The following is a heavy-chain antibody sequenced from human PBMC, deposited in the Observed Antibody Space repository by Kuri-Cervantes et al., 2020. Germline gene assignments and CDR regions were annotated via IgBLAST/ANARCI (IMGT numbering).Heavy chain of an antibody. CDR3: ARDCLGPSPFGGGSCYYFDY. Sequence: GESLKISCAASGFTFSSYSMNWVRQAPGKGLEWVSSISSSSSYIYYADSVKGRFTISRDNAKNSLYLQMNSLRAEDTAVYYCARDCLGPSPFGGGSCYYFDYWGQGTLVTVSS. D-gene: IGHD2-15*01. CDR2: ISSSSSYI. V-gene: IGHV3-21*01. J-gene: IGHJ4*02. CDR1: GFTFSSYS.